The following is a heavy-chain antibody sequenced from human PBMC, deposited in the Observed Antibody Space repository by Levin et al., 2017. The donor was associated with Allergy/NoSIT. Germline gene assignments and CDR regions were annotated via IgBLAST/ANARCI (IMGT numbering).Heavy chain of an antibody. D-gene: IGHD3-10*01. CDR3: ARRRGSGSCWFDP. J-gene: IGHJ5*02. CDR2: IYYSGST. CDR1: GGSISSSSYY. V-gene: IGHV4-39*01. Sequence: SETLSLTCTVSGGSISSSSYYWGWIRQPPGTGLEWIGSIYYSGSTYYNPSLKSRVTISVDTSKNQFSLKLSSVTAADTAVYYCARRRGSGSCWFDPWGQGTLVTVSS.